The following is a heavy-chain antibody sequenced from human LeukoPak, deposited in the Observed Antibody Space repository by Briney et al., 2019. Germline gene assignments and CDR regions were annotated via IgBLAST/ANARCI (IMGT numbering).Heavy chain of an antibody. CDR2: ISAYNGDT. J-gene: IGHJ4*02. Sequence: GASVKVSCEASVYTFTNYGFSWVRQAPGQVLEWMGWISAYNGDTNYAQKLQGRVTMTTDTSTSTAYMELRSLRSDDTAVYYCASRSYDSNAPFDYWGQGTLVTVSS. CDR3: ASRSYDSNAPFDY. V-gene: IGHV1-18*01. CDR1: VYTFTNYG. D-gene: IGHD3-22*01.